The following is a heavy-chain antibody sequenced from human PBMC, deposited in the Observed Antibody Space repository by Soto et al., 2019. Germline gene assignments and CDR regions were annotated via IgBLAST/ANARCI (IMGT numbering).Heavy chain of an antibody. D-gene: IGHD6-6*01. Sequence: PSETLSLTCAVSGGSISSGGYSWSWIRQPPGKGLEWIGYIYHSGSTYYNPSLKSRVTISADKSITTAYLQWSSLKASDTAMYYCALATFDYGTSFSSWFDPWGQGTLVTVSS. CDR1: GGSISSGGYS. CDR3: ALATFDYGTSFSSWFDP. J-gene: IGHJ5*02. V-gene: IGHV4-30-2*01. CDR2: IYHSGST.